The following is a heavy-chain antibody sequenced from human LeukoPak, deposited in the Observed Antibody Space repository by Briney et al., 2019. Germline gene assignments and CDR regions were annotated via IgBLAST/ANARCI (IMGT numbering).Heavy chain of an antibody. CDR2: IIPLFGTT. V-gene: IGHV1-69*13. CDR1: GGTFSSYG. Sequence: ASVKVSCKASGGTFSSYGITWVRQAPGQGLQWMGGIIPLFGTTDYAQRFQGRVTITADVSTSTAYMELSSLRSEDTAVYYCAREAEYSDNSGSSMFYFDYWGQGTLVTVSS. CDR3: AREAEYSDNSGSSMFYFDY. J-gene: IGHJ4*02. D-gene: IGHD3-22*01.